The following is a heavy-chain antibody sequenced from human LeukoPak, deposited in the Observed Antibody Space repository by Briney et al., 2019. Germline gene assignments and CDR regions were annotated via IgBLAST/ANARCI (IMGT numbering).Heavy chain of an antibody. V-gene: IGHV3-23*01. D-gene: IGHD3/OR15-3a*01. CDR2: ISGSGGST. J-gene: IGHJ4*02. CDR1: GFTFSSYA. Sequence: GGSLRLSCAASGFTFSSYAMSWVRQAPGKGLEWVSAISGSGGSTYYADSVKGRFTISRDNSKNTPYLQMNSLRAEDTAVYYCAKRLDPPYYFDYWGQGTLVTVSS. CDR3: AKRLDPPYYFDY.